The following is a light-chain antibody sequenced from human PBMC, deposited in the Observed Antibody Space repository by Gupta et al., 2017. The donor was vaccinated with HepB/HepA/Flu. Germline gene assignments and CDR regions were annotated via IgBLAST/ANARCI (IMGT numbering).Light chain of an antibody. CDR2: RVS. CDR1: QRLVHNGGDTF. Sequence: EVVMTHSPLSLPVTLGQPASISCNSSQRLVHNGGDTFVDWFQQRPGQPPRRLIYRVSNRDSGVPDRVSGSGSGTDFTLNIRRVEAEDVGVYYCITHAHRPHTFGQGTNLEIK. J-gene: IGKJ2*01. V-gene: IGKV2-30*02. CDR3: ITHAHRPHT.